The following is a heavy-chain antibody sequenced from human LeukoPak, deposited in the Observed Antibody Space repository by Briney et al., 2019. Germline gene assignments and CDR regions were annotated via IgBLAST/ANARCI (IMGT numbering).Heavy chain of an antibody. D-gene: IGHD3-22*01. CDR1: GFTFSSYA. CDR2: ISGSGSST. J-gene: IGHJ3*02. Sequence: GGSLRLSCAASGFTFSSYAMSWVRQAPGKGLEWVSAISGSGSSTYYADSVKGRFTISRDNAKNSLYLQMNSLRAEDTAVYYCARDLPITMTSAAFDIWGQGTMVTVSS. V-gene: IGHV3-23*01. CDR3: ARDLPITMTSAAFDI.